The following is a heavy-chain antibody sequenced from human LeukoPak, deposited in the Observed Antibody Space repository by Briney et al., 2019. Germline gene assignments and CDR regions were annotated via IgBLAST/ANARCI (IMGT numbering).Heavy chain of an antibody. V-gene: IGHV3-9*03. CDR1: GFTFDDYA. Sequence: GGSLRLSCAASGFTFDDYAMHWVRQVPGKGLEWVSGIGRNSDYTGYVDAVKDRFTISRDNAENSLYLQMNSLRAEDMALYYCARESCSGGSCRGFFDYWGQGTLVTVSS. CDR2: IGRNSDYT. CDR3: ARESCSGGSCRGFFDY. J-gene: IGHJ4*02. D-gene: IGHD2-15*01.